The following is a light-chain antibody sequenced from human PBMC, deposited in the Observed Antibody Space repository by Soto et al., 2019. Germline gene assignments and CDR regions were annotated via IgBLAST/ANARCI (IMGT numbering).Light chain of an antibody. CDR1: SSDVGGYNY. CDR2: EVS. Sequence: QSALTQPPSASGSPGQSVTISCTGTSSDVGGYNYVSWYQQHPGKAPKLMMYEVSKRPSGVPDRFSGSKSGNTASLTVSGLQAEDEADYYCSSYAGSNNYVFGTGTQLT. CDR3: SSYAGSNNYV. V-gene: IGLV2-8*01. J-gene: IGLJ1*01.